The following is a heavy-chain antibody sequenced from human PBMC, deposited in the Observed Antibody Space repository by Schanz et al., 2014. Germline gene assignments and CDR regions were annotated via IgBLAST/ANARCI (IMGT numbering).Heavy chain of an antibody. CDR2: INPNSDGT. Sequence: QLVQSGSEFRKPGASVKVSCKASGYSFTDFYIHWLRQAPGQGPEWLGWINPNSDGTKYAQKFQGRVTMTRDTSVNTAYLDLSSLTSDDTAVYYCARGDVNWFDPWGQGTLVTVSS. CDR1: GYSFTDFY. V-gene: IGHV1-2*02. CDR3: ARGDVNWFDP. J-gene: IGHJ5*02.